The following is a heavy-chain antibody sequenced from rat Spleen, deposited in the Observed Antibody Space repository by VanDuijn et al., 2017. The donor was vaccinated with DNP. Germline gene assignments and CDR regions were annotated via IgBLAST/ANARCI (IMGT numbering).Heavy chain of an antibody. Sequence: EVQLVESGGGLVQPGRSLKLSCAASGFTFSTYYMAWVRQAPKKGLEWVATISTSGSRTYYPDSVKGRFTISRDNAKSSLYLQMNSLKSEDTATYYCGKNTGYYFDHWGQGVMVTVSS. V-gene: IGHV5-25*01. J-gene: IGHJ2*01. CDR2: ISTSGSRT. D-gene: IGHD4-1*01. CDR3: GKNTGYYFDH. CDR1: GFTFSTYY.